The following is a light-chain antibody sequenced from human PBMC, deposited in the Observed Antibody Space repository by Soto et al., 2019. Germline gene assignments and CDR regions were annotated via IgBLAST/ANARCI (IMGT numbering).Light chain of an antibody. CDR3: HQYYSSPLT. CDR2: GAS. CDR1: QSVSSSY. J-gene: IGKJ4*01. V-gene: IGKV3-20*01. Sequence: EIVLTQSPGTLSLSPGERVTLSCRASQSVSSSYLAWYQQKPGQAPRLLIYGASSRATGIPDRFSGSGSGTDFTLTISRLEPEDFAVYYCHQYYSSPLTFGGGTKVEIK.